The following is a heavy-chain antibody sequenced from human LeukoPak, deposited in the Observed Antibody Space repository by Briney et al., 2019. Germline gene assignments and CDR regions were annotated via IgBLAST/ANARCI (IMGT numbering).Heavy chain of an antibody. CDR2: IGTAGDT. CDR3: ARGKSGGYELDY. D-gene: IGHD5-12*01. V-gene: IGHV3-13*01. CDR1: GFTFSSYD. Sequence: GGSLRLSCAASGFTFSSYDMHWVRQATGKGLEWVSAIGTAGDTYYPGSVKGRFTISRENAKNSLYLQMNSLRAGNTAVYYCARGKSGGYELDYWGQGTLVTVSS. J-gene: IGHJ4*02.